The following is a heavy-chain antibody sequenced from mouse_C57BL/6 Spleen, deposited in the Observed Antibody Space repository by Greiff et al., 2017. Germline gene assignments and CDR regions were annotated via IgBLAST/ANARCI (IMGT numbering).Heavy chain of an antibody. CDR3: AASGNDGYFY. CDR1: GYAFSSYW. D-gene: IGHD2-3*01. V-gene: IGHV1-80*01. J-gene: IGHJ2*01. CDR2: IYPGDGDT. Sequence: QVHVKQSGAELVKPGASVKISCKASGYAFSSYWMNWVKQRPGKGLEWIGQIYPGDGDTNYNGKFKGKATLTADKSSSTAYMQLSSLTSEDSAVYFCAASGNDGYFYWGQGTTLTVSS.